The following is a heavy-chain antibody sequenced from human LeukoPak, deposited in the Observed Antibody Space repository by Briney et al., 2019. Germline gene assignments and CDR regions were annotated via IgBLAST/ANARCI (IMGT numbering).Heavy chain of an antibody. CDR2: IYYSGST. J-gene: IGHJ5*02. CDR3: ARVTHTSSGWPNWFDP. CDR1: GGSISSYY. Sequence: SETLSLTCTVSGGSISSYYWSWIRQPPGKGLEWIGYIYYSGSTNYNPSLKSRVTISVDTSKNQFSLKLSSVSAADTDVYYCARVTHTSSGWPNWFDPWGQGTLVTVSS. D-gene: IGHD6-19*01. V-gene: IGHV4-59*01.